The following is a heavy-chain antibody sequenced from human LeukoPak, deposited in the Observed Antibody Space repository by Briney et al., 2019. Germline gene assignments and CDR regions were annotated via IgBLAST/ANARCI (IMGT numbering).Heavy chain of an antibody. CDR3: ARIAVAGIGLWFDS. V-gene: IGHV4-59*01. Sequence: PSETLSLTCTVSGGSISSYYWSWIRQPPGKGLEWIGYIYYSGSTNYNPSLKSRVTISVDTSKNQFSLKLSSVTAADTAVYYCARIAVAGIGLWFDSWGQGTLVTVSS. CDR1: GGSISSYY. J-gene: IGHJ5*01. D-gene: IGHD6-19*01. CDR2: IYYSGST.